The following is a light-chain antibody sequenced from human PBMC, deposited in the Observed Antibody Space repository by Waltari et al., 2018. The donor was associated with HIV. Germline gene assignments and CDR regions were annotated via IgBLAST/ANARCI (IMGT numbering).Light chain of an antibody. V-gene: IGLV3-21*02. Sequence: SYVLTQPPSVSVAPGQTARITSGGNDIGPKSVHWYQQKPGQAPVLVCYDDSDRPSERFSGSISGNTATLTISTVEAGDEADYYCQVWDSTSDLRVVFGGGTELTVL. CDR2: DDS. CDR3: QVWDSTSDLRVV. J-gene: IGLJ2*01. CDR1: DIGPKS.